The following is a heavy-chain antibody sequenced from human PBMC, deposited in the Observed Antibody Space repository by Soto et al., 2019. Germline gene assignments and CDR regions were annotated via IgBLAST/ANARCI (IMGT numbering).Heavy chain of an antibody. CDR3: APRKVGSFNKAAFEI. CDR1: GVTCGIYA. D-gene: IGHD6-13*01. CDR2: ISGSGGGT. V-gene: IGHV3-23*01. J-gene: IGHJ3*02. Sequence: GSMRLSCTAAGVTCGIYAMSSVRQTPGKGLEWVSAISGSGGGTYYADSVKGRFTISRDNAKNSLYLQMHSLRVDDTALYYCAPRKVGSFNKAAFEIWGQGTMVTVSS.